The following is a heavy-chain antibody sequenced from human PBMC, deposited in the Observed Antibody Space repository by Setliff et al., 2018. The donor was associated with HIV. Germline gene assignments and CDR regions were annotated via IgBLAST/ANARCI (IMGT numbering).Heavy chain of an antibody. Sequence: KTSETLSLTCAVYGGSFSDYYWSWIRQPPGKGLEWIGEINHSGSTNYNPSLKSRVTISVDTSKNQFSLKLSSVTAADTAVYYCARGGRSLAAQTWFDPWGQGTLVTSPQ. CDR1: GGSFSDYY. J-gene: IGHJ5*02. CDR2: INHSGST. CDR3: ARGGRSLAAQTWFDP. V-gene: IGHV4-34*01. D-gene: IGHD6-6*01.